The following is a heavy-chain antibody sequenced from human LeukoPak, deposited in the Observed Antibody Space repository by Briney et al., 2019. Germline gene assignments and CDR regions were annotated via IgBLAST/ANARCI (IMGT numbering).Heavy chain of an antibody. J-gene: IGHJ4*02. CDR2: IYYSWST. V-gene: IGHV4-39*01. D-gene: IGHD3-22*01. CDR1: GGSISSNNYY. CDR3: ARHGSYYDSSGYYPFED. Sequence: SGTLSLTCTVSGGSISSNNYYWVWIPQPPGKGLVWIRSIYYSWSTYYNPSLKSRVTIAVDTSKNQFSLKLSSVTAADTAVYYCARHGSYYDSSGYYPFEDWGQGTLVTVS.